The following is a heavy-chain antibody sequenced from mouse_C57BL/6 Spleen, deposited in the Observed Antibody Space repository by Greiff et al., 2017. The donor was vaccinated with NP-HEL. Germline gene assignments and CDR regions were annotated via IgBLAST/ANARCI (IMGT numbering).Heavy chain of an antibody. D-gene: IGHD1-1*01. V-gene: IGHV1-26*01. J-gene: IGHJ1*03. Sequence: EVQLQQSGPELVKPGASVKISCKASGYTFTDYYMNWVKQSHGKSLEWIGDINPNNGGTSYNQKFKGKATLTVDKSSSTAYMALRSLTSEDSAVYYCASPYGSYLYWYFDVWGTGTTVTVSS. CDR2: INPNNGGT. CDR3: ASPYGSYLYWYFDV. CDR1: GYTFTDYY.